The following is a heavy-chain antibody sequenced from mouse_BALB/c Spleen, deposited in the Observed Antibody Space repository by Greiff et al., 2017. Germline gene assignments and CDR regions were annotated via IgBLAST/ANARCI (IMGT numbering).Heavy chain of an antibody. Sequence: QVQLKQSGAELVRPGTSVKVSCKASGYAFTNYLIEWVKQRPGQGLEWIGVINPGSGGTNYNEKFKGKATLTADKSSSTAYMQLSSLTSDDSAVYFCARGAYGSSSGFAYWGQGTLVTVSA. CDR1: GYAFTNYL. D-gene: IGHD1-1*01. J-gene: IGHJ3*01. CDR3: ARGAYGSSSGFAY. CDR2: INPGSGGT. V-gene: IGHV1-54*01.